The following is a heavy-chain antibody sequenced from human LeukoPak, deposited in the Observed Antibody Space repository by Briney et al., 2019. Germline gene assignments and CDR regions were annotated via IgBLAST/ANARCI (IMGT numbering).Heavy chain of an antibody. Sequence: ASVRVSCKASGYTFTSYGISWVRQAPGQGLEWIGWISAYNGNTNYAQKLQGRVTMTTDTSTSTAYMELRSLRSDDTAVYYCASGAQTSSAYYYYYYYMDVWGKGTTVTVSS. J-gene: IGHJ6*03. V-gene: IGHV1-18*01. CDR3: ASGAQTSSAYYYYYYYMDV. D-gene: IGHD4/OR15-4a*01. CDR1: GYTFTSYG. CDR2: ISAYNGNT.